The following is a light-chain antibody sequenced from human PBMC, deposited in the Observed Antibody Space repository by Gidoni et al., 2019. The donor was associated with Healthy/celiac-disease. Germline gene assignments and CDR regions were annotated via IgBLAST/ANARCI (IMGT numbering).Light chain of an antibody. CDR3: SSYTSSSTLWV. J-gene: IGLJ3*02. CDR2: DVS. Sequence: QSSLTHPASVSVSPGQSITISCTGTSSDVGGYNYVSCYQQHPGKAPKLMIYDVSNRPSGVSNRFSGSKSGNTASLTISGLQAEDEADYYCSSYTSSSTLWVFGGGTKLTVL. CDR1: SSDVGGYNY. V-gene: IGLV2-14*03.